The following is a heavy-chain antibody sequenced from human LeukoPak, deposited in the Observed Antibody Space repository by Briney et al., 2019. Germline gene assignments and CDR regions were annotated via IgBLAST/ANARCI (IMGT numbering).Heavy chain of an antibody. Sequence: GSLRLSCATSGFTFSSIWMSWVRQAPGKGLEWIGEINHSGSTNYNPSLKSRVTISVDTSKNQFSLKLSSVTAADTAVYYCATNQQTIYFGYWGQGTLVTVSS. CDR3: ATNQQTIYFGY. D-gene: IGHD3-9*01. J-gene: IGHJ4*02. V-gene: IGHV4-4*02. CDR2: INHSGST. CDR1: GFTFSSIW.